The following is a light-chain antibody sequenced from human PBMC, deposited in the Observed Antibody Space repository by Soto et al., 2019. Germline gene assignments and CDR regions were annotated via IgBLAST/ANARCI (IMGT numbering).Light chain of an antibody. J-gene: IGKJ4*01. CDR2: LGS. V-gene: IGKV2-28*01. Sequence: DIVMTQSPLSLPVTPGEPASISCRSSQSLLHSNGYNYLDWYLQKPGQSPQLLIYLGSNRASGVPDRFSGGGSGTDVTLKISRVEAEDVWVYYCMQARQTTPLTFGGGTKVEIK. CDR3: MQARQTTPLT. CDR1: QSLLHSNGYNY.